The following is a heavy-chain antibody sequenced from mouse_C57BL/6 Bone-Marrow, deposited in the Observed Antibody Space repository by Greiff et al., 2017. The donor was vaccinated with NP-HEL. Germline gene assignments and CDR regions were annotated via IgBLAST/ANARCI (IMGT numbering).Heavy chain of an antibody. CDR2: IRNKANGYTT. Sequence: EVQRVESGGGLVQPGGSLSLSCAASGFTFTDYYMSWVRQPPGKALEWLGFIRNKANGYTTEYSASVKGRFTISRDNSQSILYLQRNALRDEDSATYYCARSLYGILDYWGQGTTLTVSS. CDR3: ARSLYGILDY. CDR1: GFTFTDYY. V-gene: IGHV7-3*01. D-gene: IGHD1-1*01. J-gene: IGHJ2*01.